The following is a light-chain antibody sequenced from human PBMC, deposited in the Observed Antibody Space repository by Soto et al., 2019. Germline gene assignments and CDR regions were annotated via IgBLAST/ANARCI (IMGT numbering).Light chain of an antibody. CDR2: AAS. J-gene: IGKJ2*01. V-gene: IGKV1-39*01. CDR3: QQSYRTPLT. Sequence: DIQMTQSPSSLSASVGDRVTITCRASQSISTYLNWYQQKPGKAPKVLIYAASSLQSGVPSRFSGTGSGTDFILTISSLQPEDFATYYCQQSYRTPLTFGKGTKLEIK. CDR1: QSISTY.